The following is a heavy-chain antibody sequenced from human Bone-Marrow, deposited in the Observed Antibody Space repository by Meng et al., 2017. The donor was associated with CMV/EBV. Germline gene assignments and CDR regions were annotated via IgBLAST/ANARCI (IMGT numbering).Heavy chain of an antibody. D-gene: IGHD6-6*01. Sequence: SVKVSCKTSGYSFTGYYIHWVRQAPGQGFEWMGGIIPIFGTANYAQKFQGRVTITTDESTSTAYMELSSLRSEDTAVYYCATENEYSSSYPVGYYYYGMDVWGQGTTVTVSS. CDR1: GYSFTGYY. V-gene: IGHV1-69*05. CDR3: ATENEYSSSYPVGYYYYGMDV. CDR2: IIPIFGTA. J-gene: IGHJ6*02.